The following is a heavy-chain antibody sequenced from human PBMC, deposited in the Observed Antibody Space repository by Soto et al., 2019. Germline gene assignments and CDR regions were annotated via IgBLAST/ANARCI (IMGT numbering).Heavy chain of an antibody. CDR3: ARDLIRARVGATFDY. CDR2: ISSSSSYI. V-gene: IGHV3-21*01. Sequence: PGGSLRLSCAASGFTFSSYSMNWVRQAPGKGLEWVSSISSSSSYIYYADSVKGRFTISRDNAKNSLYLQMNSLRAEDTAVYYCARDLIRARVGATFDYWGQGTLVTVSS. J-gene: IGHJ4*02. D-gene: IGHD1-26*01. CDR1: GFTFSSYS.